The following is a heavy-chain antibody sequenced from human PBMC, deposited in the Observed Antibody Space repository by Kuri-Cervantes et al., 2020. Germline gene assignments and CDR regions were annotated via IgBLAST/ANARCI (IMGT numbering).Heavy chain of an antibody. J-gene: IGHJ4*02. V-gene: IGHV3-30*13. CDR3: ARDGLAVDGFSGLIDY. D-gene: IGHD6-19*01. Sequence: GESLKISCTASGFAFSRFNMHWVRQTPGKGLEWTAVISVDGEHEHYADSVTGRFSISRDNSKQMLFLEMNSLKTDDTALYYCARDGLAVDGFSGLIDYWGQGALVTVSS. CDR2: ISVDGEHE. CDR1: GFAFSRFN.